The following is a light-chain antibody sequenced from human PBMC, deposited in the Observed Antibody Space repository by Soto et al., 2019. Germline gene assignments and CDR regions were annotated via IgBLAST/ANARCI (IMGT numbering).Light chain of an antibody. CDR3: QSSDSSLSAFHV. Sequence: QSALTQPASVSGSPGQSITISCTGTSSDVGGYDLVSWFQLHPAKAPRLMIYEVTKRPSGVSDRFSGSKSGSSASLAITGLQAEDEADYYCQSSDSSLSAFHVFGTGTKLTVL. CDR2: EVT. CDR1: SSDVGGYDL. V-gene: IGLV2-14*02. J-gene: IGLJ1*01.